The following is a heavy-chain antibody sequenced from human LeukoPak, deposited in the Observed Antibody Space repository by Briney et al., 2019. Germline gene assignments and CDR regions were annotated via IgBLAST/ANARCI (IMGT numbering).Heavy chain of an antibody. V-gene: IGHV4-34*01. CDR1: GVSFSGYY. CDR2: INHSGST. D-gene: IGHD3-9*01. J-gene: IGHJ6*03. Sequence: SETLSLTCAVYGVSFSGYYWSWIRQPPGKGLEWIGEINHSGSTNYNPSLKSRVTISVDTSKNQFSLKLSSVTAADTAVYYCARGAPLRLRYFDWFTQYYMDVWGKGTTVTVSS. CDR3: ARGAPLRLRYFDWFTQYYMDV.